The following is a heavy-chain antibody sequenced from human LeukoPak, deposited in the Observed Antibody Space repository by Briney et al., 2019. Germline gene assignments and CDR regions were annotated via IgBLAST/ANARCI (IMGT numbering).Heavy chain of an antibody. V-gene: IGHV4-4*07. CDR3: ARGSRSSSWYNWFDP. D-gene: IGHD6-13*01. J-gene: IGHJ5*02. Sequence: SETLSLTCTVSGGSISSYYWSWIRQPAGKGLEWIGRIYTSGSTNYNPSLKSRVTMSVDTSKNQFSLKLSSVTAADTAVYYCARGSRSSSWYNWFDPWGQGTLVTVSS. CDR2: IYTSGST. CDR1: GGSISSYY.